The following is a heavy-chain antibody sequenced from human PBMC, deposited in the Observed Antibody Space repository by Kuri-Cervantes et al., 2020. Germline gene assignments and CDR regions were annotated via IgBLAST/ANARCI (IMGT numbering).Heavy chain of an antibody. J-gene: IGHJ4*02. CDR3: ARATDGVDY. CDR1: GGSFSGYY. Sequence: SETLSLTWAVYGGSFSGYYWSWIRQPPGKGLEWIGEINHSGSTNYNPSLKSRVTISVDTSKNQFSLKLSSVTAADTAVYYCARATDGVDYWGQGTLVTVSS. V-gene: IGHV4-34*01. CDR2: INHSGST. D-gene: IGHD3-10*01.